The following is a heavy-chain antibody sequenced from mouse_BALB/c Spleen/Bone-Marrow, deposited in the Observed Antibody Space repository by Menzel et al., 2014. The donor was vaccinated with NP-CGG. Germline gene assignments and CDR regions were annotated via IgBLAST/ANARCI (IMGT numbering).Heavy chain of an antibody. CDR2: IKSTANNHAT. CDR3: TRQDGSWFAY. J-gene: IGHJ3*01. V-gene: IGHV6-6*01. CDR1: GFTSSDAW. Sequence: DVKLVESGGGLVQPGGSMKLACDASGFTSSDAWMDWVRQSPEKGLEWVAEIKSTANNHATYYAESVKGRFTISRDDSKSTVYLQMNSLRAEDTGIYYCTRQDGSWFAYWGQGTLVTVSA. D-gene: IGHD1-1*01.